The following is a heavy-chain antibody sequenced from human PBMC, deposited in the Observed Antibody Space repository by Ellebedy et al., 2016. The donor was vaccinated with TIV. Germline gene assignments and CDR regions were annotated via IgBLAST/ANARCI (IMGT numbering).Heavy chain of an antibody. Sequence: PGGSLRLSCAASEFTFSSYAMSWVRQAPGKRLEWVSAISGSGGSTYYADSVKGRFTISRDNSKNTLYLQMNSLRAEDTAIYYCAKGRGGGSDSSAPRYYFDYWGLGTLVTVSS. CDR3: AKGRGGGSDSSAPRYYFDY. V-gene: IGHV3-23*01. J-gene: IGHJ4*02. D-gene: IGHD3-22*01. CDR1: EFTFSSYA. CDR2: ISGSGGST.